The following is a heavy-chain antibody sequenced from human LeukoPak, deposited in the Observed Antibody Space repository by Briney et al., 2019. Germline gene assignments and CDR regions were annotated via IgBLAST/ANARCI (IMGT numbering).Heavy chain of an antibody. CDR2: IYYSGST. J-gene: IGHJ4*02. Sequence: AETLSLTCTASGVSISSYDRSWIRQPPGKGLEWIGYIYYSGSTNYNPTLKSRVTISVDTSKNQFSLKLSSVTAADTAVYYCARLPYFYDSSGYYYFDYWGQGSLVTVSS. CDR3: ARLPYFYDSSGYYYFDY. D-gene: IGHD3-22*01. V-gene: IGHV4-59*01. CDR1: GVSISSYD.